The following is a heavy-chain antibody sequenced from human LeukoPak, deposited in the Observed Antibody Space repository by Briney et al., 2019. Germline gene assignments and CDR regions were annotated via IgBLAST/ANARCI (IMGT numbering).Heavy chain of an antibody. D-gene: IGHD6-19*01. J-gene: IGHJ3*01. V-gene: IGHV3-23*01. CDR1: GFTFSSYG. CDR3: AKDRGSGWLHDAFDV. Sequence: QPGGSLRLSCAASGFTFSSYGMHWVRQAPGKGLEWVSAISGSGGSTYYADSVKGRFTISRDNSKSTLYLQMNSLRADDTAVYYCAKDRGSGWLHDAFDVWGQGTMVTVSS. CDR2: ISGSGGST.